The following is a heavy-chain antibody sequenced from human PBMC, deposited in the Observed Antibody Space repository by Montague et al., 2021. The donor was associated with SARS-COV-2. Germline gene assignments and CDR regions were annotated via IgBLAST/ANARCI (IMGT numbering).Heavy chain of an antibody. CDR3: AHVRMACSGGSCYAKIKDWYCDL. V-gene: IGHV2-5*02. Sequence: PALVKPTQTLTLTCTFSGFSLSTSGVGVGWIPQPPGKSLEWLALIYCDDDKRYSPSLKSRLTITKDTSKNQVVLTKTNIDPVDTATYYCAHVRMACSGGSCYAKIKDWYCDLWGRGTMVPVYS. D-gene: IGHD2-15*01. J-gene: IGHJ2*01. CDR1: GFSLSTSGVG. CDR2: IYCDDDK.